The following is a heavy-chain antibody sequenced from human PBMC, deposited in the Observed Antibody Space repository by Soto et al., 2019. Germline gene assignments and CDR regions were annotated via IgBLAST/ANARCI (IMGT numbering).Heavy chain of an antibody. J-gene: IGHJ4*02. CDR3: ARDCAGTYYDILTGSSPFDY. CDR2: ISAYNGNT. Sequence: VSVKVSCKASGYTFTSYGISWVRQAPGQGLEWMGWISAYNGNTNYAQKLQGRVTMTTDTSTSTAYMELRSLRSDDTAVYYCARDCAGTYYDILTGSSPFDYWGQGTLVTVSS. CDR1: GYTFTSYG. D-gene: IGHD3-9*01. V-gene: IGHV1-18*01.